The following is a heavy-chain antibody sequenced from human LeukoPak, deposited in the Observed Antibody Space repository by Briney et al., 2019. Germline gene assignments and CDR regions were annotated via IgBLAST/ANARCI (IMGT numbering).Heavy chain of an antibody. Sequence: SETLSLTCAVYGGSFSGYYWSWIRQPPGKGLEWIREINHSGSTNYNPSLKSRVTISVDTSKNQSSLKLSSVTAADTAVYYCARRRVLLWFGEKNDDIDIWGQGTMVTVSS. V-gene: IGHV4-34*01. CDR2: INHSGST. CDR3: ARRRVLLWFGEKNDDIDI. D-gene: IGHD3-10*01. CDR1: GGSFSGYY. J-gene: IGHJ3*02.